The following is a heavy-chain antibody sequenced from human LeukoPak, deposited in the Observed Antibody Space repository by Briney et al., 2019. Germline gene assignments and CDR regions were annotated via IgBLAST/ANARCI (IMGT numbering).Heavy chain of an antibody. CDR3: ARDASIAVAGIPFRYFDY. V-gene: IGHV1-69*04. Sequence: ASVKVSCKASGGTFSSYTISWVRQAPGQGLEWMGRIIPILGIANYAQKFQGRVTITADKSTSTAYMELSSLRSEDTAVYYCARDASIAVAGIPFRYFDYWGQGTLVTVSS. D-gene: IGHD6-19*01. CDR1: GGTFSSYT. CDR2: IIPILGIA. J-gene: IGHJ4*02.